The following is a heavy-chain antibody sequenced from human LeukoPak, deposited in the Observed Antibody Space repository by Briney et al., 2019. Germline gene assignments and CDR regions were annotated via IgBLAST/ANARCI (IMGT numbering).Heavy chain of an antibody. Sequence: SETLSLTCTVSGGSISSSSDYWGWIRQPPGKGLEWIGSIYYSGSTYYNPSLKSRVTISVDTSKNQFSLKLSSVTAADTAVYYCASSGSLTTADYWGQGTLVTVSS. CDR1: GGSISSSSDY. CDR3: ASSGSLTTADY. V-gene: IGHV4-39*01. D-gene: IGHD4/OR15-4a*01. CDR2: IYYSGST. J-gene: IGHJ4*02.